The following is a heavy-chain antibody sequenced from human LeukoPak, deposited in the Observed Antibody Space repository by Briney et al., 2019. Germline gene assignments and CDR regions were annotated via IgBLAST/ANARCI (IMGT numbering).Heavy chain of an antibody. D-gene: IGHD4-17*01. CDR1: GYTFTGYY. Sequence: ASVKVSCKASGYTFTGYYMHWVRQAPGQGLEWMGWMNPNSGNTGYAQKFQGRVTMTRNTSISTAYMELSSLRSEDTAVYYCARGPYGDSSDYWGQGTLVTVSS. V-gene: IGHV1-8*02. CDR2: MNPNSGNT. J-gene: IGHJ4*02. CDR3: ARGPYGDSSDY.